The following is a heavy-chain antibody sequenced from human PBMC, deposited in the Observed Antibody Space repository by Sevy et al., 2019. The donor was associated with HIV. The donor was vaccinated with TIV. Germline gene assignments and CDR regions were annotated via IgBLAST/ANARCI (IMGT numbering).Heavy chain of an antibody. D-gene: IGHD5-12*01. CDR3: AKGGPNSGYDYYFDY. J-gene: IGHJ4*02. Sequence: GGSLRLSCAASGFTFSNYAMHWVRQAPGKGLAWVALIWYDGNKIFYADSVKGRFTISRDNSESTLYLQMNSLRAEDTALYHCAKGGPNSGYDYYFDYWGQGTLVTVSS. V-gene: IGHV3-33*06. CDR1: GFTFSNYA. CDR2: IWYDGNKI.